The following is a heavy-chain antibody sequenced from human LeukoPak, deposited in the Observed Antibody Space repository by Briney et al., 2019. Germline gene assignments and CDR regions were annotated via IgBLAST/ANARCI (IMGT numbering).Heavy chain of an antibody. J-gene: IGHJ4*02. CDR2: ISYDGSNK. V-gene: IGHV3-30*01. D-gene: IGHD5-12*01. CDR3: ARDKWLE. Sequence: GGSLRLSCAASGFTFSTYSMHWVRQAPGKGLEWVAVISYDGSNKYYADSVKGRFTISRDNSKNTLYLQMNSMRAEDTAVYYCARDKWLEWGQGTLVTVSS. CDR1: GFTFSTYS.